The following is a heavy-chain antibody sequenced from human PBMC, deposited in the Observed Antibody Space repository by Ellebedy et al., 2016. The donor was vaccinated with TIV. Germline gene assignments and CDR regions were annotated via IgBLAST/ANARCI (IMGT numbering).Heavy chain of an antibody. D-gene: IGHD6-19*01. Sequence: PGGSLRLSCAASGFTVSSKYMSWVRQAPGKGLEWVAVISHDGSSQYYADSVKGRFTVSRDNSMTTVYLEMNSLRAEDTALYYCARDLDKSSGWYGGAAYWGQGTQVTVSS. CDR3: ARDLDKSSGWYGGAAY. V-gene: IGHV3-30-3*01. J-gene: IGHJ4*02. CDR2: ISHDGSSQ. CDR1: GFTVSSKY.